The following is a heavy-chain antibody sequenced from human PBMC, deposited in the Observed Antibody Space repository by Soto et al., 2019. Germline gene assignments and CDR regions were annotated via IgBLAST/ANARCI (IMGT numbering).Heavy chain of an antibody. V-gene: IGHV3-33*01. CDR1: GFTFSSYG. CDR3: ARDRWDIVVVNWFDP. CDR2: IWYDGSNK. J-gene: IGHJ5*02. D-gene: IGHD2-2*01. Sequence: GGSLRLSCAASGFTFSSYGMHWVRQAPGKGLEWVAVIWYDGSNKYYADSVKGRFTISRDNSKNTLYLQMNSLRAEDTAVYYCARDRWDIVVVNWFDPWGQGTLVTVSS.